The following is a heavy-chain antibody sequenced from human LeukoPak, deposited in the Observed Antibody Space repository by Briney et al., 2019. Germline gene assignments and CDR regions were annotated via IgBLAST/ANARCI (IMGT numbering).Heavy chain of an antibody. J-gene: IGHJ4*02. V-gene: IGHV3-30-3*01. CDR3: ARDGKITMIVVVPQFDY. D-gene: IGHD3-22*01. Sequence: GGSLRLSCAASGFTFSSYTMHWVRQAPGKGLEWVAVISYDGSNKYYADSVKGRFTISRDNSKNTLYLQMNSLRAEDTAVYYCARDGKITMIVVVPQFDYWGQGTLVTVSS. CDR1: GFTFSSYT. CDR2: ISYDGSNK.